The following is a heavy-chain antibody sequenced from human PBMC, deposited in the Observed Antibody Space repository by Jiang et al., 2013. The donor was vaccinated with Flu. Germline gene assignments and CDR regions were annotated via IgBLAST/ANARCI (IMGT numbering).Heavy chain of an antibody. Sequence: GPGLVKPSQTLSLTCTVSGGSISSGGHYWNWVRQLPGKGLEWIGYIFYTGNTHYNPSLKSRVSISVDTSKSQFSLNLGSVTAADTAVYFCTRDSRGHYYGYFDSWGQGTLVTVSS. J-gene: IGHJ4*02. CDR3: TRDSRGHYYGYFDS. CDR2: IFYTGNT. D-gene: IGHD3-10*01. CDR1: GGSISSGGHY. V-gene: IGHV4-31*03.